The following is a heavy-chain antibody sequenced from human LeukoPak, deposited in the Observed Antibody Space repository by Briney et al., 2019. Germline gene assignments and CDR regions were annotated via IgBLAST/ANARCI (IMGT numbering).Heavy chain of an antibody. CDR1: GFTFSSYI. J-gene: IGHJ4*02. D-gene: IGHD5-18*01. Sequence: GGSPRLSCAASGFTFSSYIMNWVRQAPGKGLEWVSSISSSSSYIYYADSVKGRFTISRDNTKNSLYLQMNSLRAEDTAVYYCARGRGYSYGYAPLIDCWGQGTLVTVSS. CDR3: ARGRGYSYGYAPLIDC. V-gene: IGHV3-21*01. CDR2: ISSSSSYI.